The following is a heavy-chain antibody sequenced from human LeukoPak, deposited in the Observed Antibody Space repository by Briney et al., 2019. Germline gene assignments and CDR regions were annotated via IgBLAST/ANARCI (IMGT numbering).Heavy chain of an antibody. CDR2: ISAYNGNT. J-gene: IGHJ6*02. CDR1: GYTFTSYG. Sequence: ASVKVSCTASGYTFTSYGISWVRQAPGQGLEWMGWISAYNGNTNYAQKLQGRVTMTTDTSTSTAYMELRSLRDDDTAVYYCARDRGPQPERRLLDWFSYYYYGMDVWGQGTTVTVSS. D-gene: IGHD3-3*01. V-gene: IGHV1-18*01. CDR3: ARDRGPQPERRLLDWFSYYYYGMDV.